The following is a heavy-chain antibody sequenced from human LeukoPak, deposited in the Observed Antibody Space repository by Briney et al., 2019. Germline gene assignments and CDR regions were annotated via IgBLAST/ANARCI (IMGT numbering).Heavy chain of an antibody. J-gene: IGHJ4*02. V-gene: IGHV3-9*01. CDR3: AKGGREQLGYYFDY. Sequence: GRSLRLSCAASGFTFDDYAMHWVRQAPGKGPEWVSGISWNSGSIGYADSVKGRFTISRDNAKNSLYLQMNSLRAEDTALYYCAKGGREQLGYYFDYWGQGTLVTVSS. CDR1: GFTFDDYA. CDR2: ISWNSGSI. D-gene: IGHD6-13*01.